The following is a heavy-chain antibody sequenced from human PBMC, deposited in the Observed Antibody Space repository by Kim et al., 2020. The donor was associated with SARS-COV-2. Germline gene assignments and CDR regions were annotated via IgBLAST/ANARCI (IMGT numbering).Heavy chain of an antibody. V-gene: IGHV2-5*02. J-gene: IGHJ4*02. CDR2: IYWDDDK. Sequence: SGPTLVNPTQTLTLTCTFSGFSLSTSGVGVGWIRQPPGKALEWLALIYWDDDKRYSPSLKSRLTITKDTSKNQVVLTMTNMDPVDTATYYCAHMRGPYDLTKWEYYFDYWGQGTLVTVSS. CDR1: GFSLSTSGVG. D-gene: IGHD1-26*01. CDR3: AHMRGPYDLTKWEYYFDY.